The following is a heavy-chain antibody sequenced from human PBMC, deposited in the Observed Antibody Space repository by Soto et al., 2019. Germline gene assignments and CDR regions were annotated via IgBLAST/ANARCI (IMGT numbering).Heavy chain of an antibody. Sequence: SETLSLTCNMSGDSYSISTYSWSWIRQPPGKALQWIGFIYQSATTYYNPSFESRVAISLDTSKSQFSLNVTSVTAADTAVYFCARGRYCLTGRCFPNWFDSWGQGTLVTVSS. D-gene: IGHD7-27*01. CDR3: ARGRYCLTGRCFPNWFDS. CDR1: GDSYSISTYS. J-gene: IGHJ5*01. CDR2: IYQSATT. V-gene: IGHV4-30-2*05.